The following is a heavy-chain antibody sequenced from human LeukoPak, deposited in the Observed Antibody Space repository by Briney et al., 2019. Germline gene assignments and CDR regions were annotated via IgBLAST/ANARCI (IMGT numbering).Heavy chain of an antibody. V-gene: IGHV3-11*04. CDR3: SRGDSSGSSWLTYYHYYMDV. CDR2: ISTSGSST. J-gene: IGHJ6*03. D-gene: IGHD6-13*01. CDR1: GFIFSDYY. Sequence: PGGSLRLSCAASGFIFSDYYMSWIRQAPGKGLEWVSYISTSGSSTYYADSVKGRFTISRDNAKNTLYLQMNSLRAEDTAVYYCSRGDSSGSSWLTYYHYYMDVWGKGTTVTISS.